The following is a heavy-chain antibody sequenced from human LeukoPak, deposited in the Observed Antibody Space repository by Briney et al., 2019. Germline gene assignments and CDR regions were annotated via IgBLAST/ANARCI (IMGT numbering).Heavy chain of an antibody. V-gene: IGHV4-38-2*01. J-gene: IGHJ4*02. CDR1: GYSISSGYY. CDR2: IYHSGST. CDR3: ARHRYYYDSSGSYYFDY. D-gene: IGHD3-22*01. Sequence: PSETLSLTCAVSGYSISSGYYWGWIRQPPGKGLEWIGSIYHSGSTNFSPSLKSRVTISVDTSNNQFSLRLRSVTAADTAVYYCARHRYYYDSSGSYYFDYWGQGALVTVSS.